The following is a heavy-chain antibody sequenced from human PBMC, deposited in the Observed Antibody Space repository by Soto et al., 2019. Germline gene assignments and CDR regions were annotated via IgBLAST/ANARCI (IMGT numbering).Heavy chain of an antibody. CDR1: GFTFSNAW. CDR3: TIFPGYSSSPRVS. V-gene: IGHV3-15*01. CDR2: IKSKTDGGTT. Sequence: EVQLVESGGGLVKPGGSLRLSCAASGFTFSNAWMSWVRQAPGMGLEWVGRIKSKTDGGTTDYAAPVKGRFTISRDDSKNTLYLQMNSLKTEDTAVYYCTIFPGYSSSPRVSWGQGTLVTVSS. J-gene: IGHJ5*02. D-gene: IGHD6-13*01.